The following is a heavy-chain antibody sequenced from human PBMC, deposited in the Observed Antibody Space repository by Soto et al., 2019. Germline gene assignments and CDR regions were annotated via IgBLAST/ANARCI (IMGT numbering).Heavy chain of an antibody. V-gene: IGHV1-69*04. CDR3: AREGYSRYDLDY. CDR2: IIPMLGIA. CDR1: GGTFSSYT. J-gene: IGHJ4*02. Sequence: SVKVSCKASGGTFSSYTISWVRQAPGQGLEWMGRIIPMLGIANYAQKFQGRVTITADKSTSTAYMELSSLRSEDTAVYYCAREGYSRYDLDYWGQGTLVTVSS. D-gene: IGHD5-12*01.